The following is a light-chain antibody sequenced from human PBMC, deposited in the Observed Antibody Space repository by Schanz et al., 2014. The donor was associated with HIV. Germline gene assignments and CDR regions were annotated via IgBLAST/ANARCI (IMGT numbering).Light chain of an antibody. J-gene: IGLJ3*02. CDR1: SSDVGKYNL. CDR2: EVN. Sequence: QSALTQPASVSGSPGQSITISCTGTSSDVGKYNLVSWYQQHPGRAPKVMIYEVNKRPSGASHRFSGSKSGNTASLTISGLQAEDEADYYCSSYTTNGTWLFGGGTKLTVL. CDR3: SSYTTNGTWL. V-gene: IGLV2-14*02.